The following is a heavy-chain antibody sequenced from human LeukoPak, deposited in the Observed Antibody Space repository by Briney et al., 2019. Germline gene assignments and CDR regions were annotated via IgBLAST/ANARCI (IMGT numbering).Heavy chain of an antibody. Sequence: SETLSLTCTVSGGSISSYYWSWIRQPPGKGLEWIGYIFYSGSTNYNPSLESRVTISVDTSKNQFSLNLSSVTAADTAVYYCARWGSIAVARFDYWGQGTLVTVSS. CDR1: GGSISSYY. CDR2: IFYSGST. CDR3: ARWGSIAVARFDY. D-gene: IGHD6-6*01. J-gene: IGHJ4*02. V-gene: IGHV4-59*08.